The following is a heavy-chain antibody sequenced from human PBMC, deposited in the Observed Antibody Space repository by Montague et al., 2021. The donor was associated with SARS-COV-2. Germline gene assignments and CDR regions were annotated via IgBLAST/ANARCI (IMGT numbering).Heavy chain of an antibody. CDR3: ARDVVAAPGTFDY. CDR2: VYASGST. V-gene: IGHV4-4*07. CDR1: GGSISYYY. Sequence: SETLSLTCTVSGGSISYYYWSWIRQPAGKGLEWIGHVYASGSTNYNPSLNSRVTMSVDTSKNHFSLRLSSVTAADTAVYYCARDVVAAPGTFDYWGQGALVTVSA. J-gene: IGHJ4*02. D-gene: IGHD6-13*01.